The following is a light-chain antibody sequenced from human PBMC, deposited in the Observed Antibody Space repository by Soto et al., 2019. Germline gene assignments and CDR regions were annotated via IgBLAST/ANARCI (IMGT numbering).Light chain of an antibody. Sequence: DLQMTQSPSTLSASVGDRVTITCRASQYISSWLAWYQQKPGKAPKLLIYKASTFESGVPSRFSGSGSGTEFTLTISSLQPDDFATYYCQQYNSFLITFGGGTKVEIQ. V-gene: IGKV1-5*03. CDR1: QYISSW. CDR3: QQYNSFLIT. J-gene: IGKJ4*01. CDR2: KAS.